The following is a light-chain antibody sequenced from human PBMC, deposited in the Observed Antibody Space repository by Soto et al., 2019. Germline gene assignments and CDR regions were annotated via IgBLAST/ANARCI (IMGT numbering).Light chain of an antibody. V-gene: IGKV1-5*03. CDR2: KAS. CDR1: QSISDW. J-gene: IGKJ1*01. Sequence: DIQMTQSPSTLSASVGDRVTITCRASQSISDWLAWYQQKPGKAPKLLIYKASGLESGVPSRFSGSGSGTDFTLTISSLQPDDFATYYCQQYNSYSLTFGQGTKVEV. CDR3: QQYNSYSLT.